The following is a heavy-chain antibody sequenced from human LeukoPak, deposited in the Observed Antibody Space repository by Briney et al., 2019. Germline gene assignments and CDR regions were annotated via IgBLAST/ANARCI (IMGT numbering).Heavy chain of an antibody. J-gene: IGHJ4*02. CDR1: GFTFRNYW. V-gene: IGHV3-7*02. CDR3: SRGGGKLDY. D-gene: IGHD3-16*01. Sequence: RGSPRLSCAASGFTFRNYWMSWVRQAPGKGLEWVANIKEDGSDQNYVDSVKGRFTISRDNAKNSLHLQMNSLRAEDTAVYYCSRGGGKLDYWGQGTLVTVSS. CDR2: IKEDGSDQ.